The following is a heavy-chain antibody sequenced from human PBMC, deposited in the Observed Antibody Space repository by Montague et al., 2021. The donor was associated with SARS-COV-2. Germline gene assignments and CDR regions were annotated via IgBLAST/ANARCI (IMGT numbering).Heavy chain of an antibody. V-gene: IGHV2-5*01. D-gene: IGHD3-10*01. CDR1: GFSLRSDDEG. J-gene: IGHJ4*02. CDR2: IYWNGDK. Sequence: PALVKPTQTLTLTCTFSGFSLRSDDEGVAWIRQSPGQALEWLAVIYWNGDKRYSRSLQRRLTITKDTSENQVVLTMTNMDPVDTATYYCAHRGMIRGLIFDYWGQGTLVTVSS. CDR3: AHRGMIRGLIFDY.